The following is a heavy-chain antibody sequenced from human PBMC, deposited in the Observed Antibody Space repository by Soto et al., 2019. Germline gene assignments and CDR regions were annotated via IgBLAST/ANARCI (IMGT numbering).Heavy chain of an antibody. V-gene: IGHV1-3*01. J-gene: IGHJ4*02. CDR1: GYTFTNYA. CDR3: ARLYSSSWYYDY. CDR2: INAGNGNT. D-gene: IGHD6-13*01. Sequence: GASVKVSSKASGYTFTNYAMHWVRQAPGQRLEWMGWINAGNGNTKYSQKFQGRVTITRDTSASTAYMELSSLRSEDTAVYYCARLYSSSWYYDYWGQGALVTVSS.